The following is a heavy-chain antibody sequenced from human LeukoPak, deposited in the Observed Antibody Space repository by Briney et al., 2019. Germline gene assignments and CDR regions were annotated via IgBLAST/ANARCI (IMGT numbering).Heavy chain of an antibody. Sequence: GGSLRPSCAASGFTFSDHDMDWVRQAPGKGLEWVGRVRKKTNSYTTEYAASVKGRFTISRDDSQNSLYLQMNSLTAEDTAVYYCARLVGANNWGQGTLVIVSS. CDR1: GFTFSDHD. CDR3: ARLVGANN. CDR2: VRKKTNSYTT. V-gene: IGHV3-72*01. D-gene: IGHD1-26*01. J-gene: IGHJ4*02.